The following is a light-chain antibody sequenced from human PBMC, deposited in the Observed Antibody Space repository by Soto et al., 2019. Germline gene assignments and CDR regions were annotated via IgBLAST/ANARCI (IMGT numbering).Light chain of an antibody. CDR2: KAS. V-gene: IGKV1-5*03. CDR1: QSISSW. CDR3: QQYNSYSGT. J-gene: IGKJ1*01. Sequence: DIQMTQSPSTLSASVGDRVTITCRASQSISSWLAWYQQKPGKAPKLLIYKASSLESGVPPRIRGSGSGTEFTLTISSLQPDDFATYYCQQYNSYSGTFGQGTKVEIK.